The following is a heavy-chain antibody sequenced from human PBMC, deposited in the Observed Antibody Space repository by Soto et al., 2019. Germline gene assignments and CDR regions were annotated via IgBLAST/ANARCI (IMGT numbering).Heavy chain of an antibody. CDR3: AKDERHSGYGFSYFDY. CDR2: ISYDGSNK. Sequence: GGSLRLSCAASGFTFSSYGMHWVRQAPGKGLEWVAVISYDGSNKYYADSVKGRFTISRDNSKNTLYLQMNSLRAEDTAVYYCAKDERHSGYGFSYFDYWGQGTLVTVSS. CDR1: GFTFSSYG. D-gene: IGHD5-12*01. V-gene: IGHV3-30*18. J-gene: IGHJ4*02.